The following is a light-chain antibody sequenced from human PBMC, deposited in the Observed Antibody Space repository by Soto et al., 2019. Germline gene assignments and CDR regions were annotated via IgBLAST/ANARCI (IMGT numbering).Light chain of an antibody. CDR1: RSLSTNF. Sequence: IGWTQSPGTLSLSPGERATLSCETSRSLSTNFLAWYQQKFGQAPRLLIHAASTRATGIPDRFSGSGSGTDFTLTISSLEPEDGAVYYCQQYDWAPRTFGQGTKVDIK. CDR3: QQYDWAPRT. CDR2: AAS. V-gene: IGKV3-20*01. J-gene: IGKJ1*01.